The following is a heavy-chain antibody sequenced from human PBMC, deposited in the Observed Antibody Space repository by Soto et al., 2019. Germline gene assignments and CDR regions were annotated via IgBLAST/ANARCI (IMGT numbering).Heavy chain of an antibody. D-gene: IGHD3-10*01. J-gene: IGHJ6*02. CDR1: GFTFSSYG. CDR2: ISYDGSNK. CDR3: AKDDRFGELLQSDYYGMDV. V-gene: IGHV3-30*18. Sequence: GGSLRLSCAASGFTFSSYGMHWVRQAPGKGLEWVAVISYDGSNKYYADSVKGRFTISRDNSKNTLYLQMNSLRAEDTAVYYCAKDDRFGELLQSDYYGMDVWGQGTTVTVSS.